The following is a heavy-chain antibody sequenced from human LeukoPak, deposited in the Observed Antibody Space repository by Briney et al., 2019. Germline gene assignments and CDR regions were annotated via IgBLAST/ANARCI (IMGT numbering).Heavy chain of an antibody. CDR2: IVVGSGNT. CDR1: GFTFTSSA. Sequence: SVKVSCKASGFTFTSSAIQWVRQARGQRLEWIGWIVVGSGNTNYAQKFQERVTITRDMSTSTAYMELSSLTSEDSDVYYCAAGSGWYRFDYWGQGTLVTVSS. D-gene: IGHD6-19*01. J-gene: IGHJ4*02. CDR3: AAGSGWYRFDY. V-gene: IGHV1-58*02.